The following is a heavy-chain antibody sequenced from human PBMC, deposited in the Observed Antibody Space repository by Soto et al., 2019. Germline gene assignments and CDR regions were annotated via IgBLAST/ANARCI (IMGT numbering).Heavy chain of an antibody. V-gene: IGHV3-21*01. J-gene: IGHJ4*02. CDR2: ISSISTYI. CDR3: ARVHIAARDY. CDR1: GFTFSAYT. Sequence: EVQLVESGGGLVKPGGSLRLSCAVSGFTFSAYTMSWFRQPPGKGLEWVATISSISTYIKYADSVKGRFSISRDNARNSLYLQMDSLRVEDTAVYYCARVHIAARDYWGQGTLVTVSS. D-gene: IGHD6-6*01.